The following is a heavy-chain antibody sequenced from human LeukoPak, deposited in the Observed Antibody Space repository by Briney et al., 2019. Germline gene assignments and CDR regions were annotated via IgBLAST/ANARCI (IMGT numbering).Heavy chain of an antibody. Sequence: ASVKVSCKVSGYTFTDYYMHWVQQAPGKGLEWVGLVDPEDGETIYAEKFQGRVTITADTSTDTAYMELSSLRSEDTAVYYCATGFGYYFDYWGQGTLVTVSS. V-gene: IGHV1-69-2*01. CDR1: GYTFTDYY. D-gene: IGHD3-10*01. J-gene: IGHJ4*02. CDR3: ATGFGYYFDY. CDR2: VDPEDGET.